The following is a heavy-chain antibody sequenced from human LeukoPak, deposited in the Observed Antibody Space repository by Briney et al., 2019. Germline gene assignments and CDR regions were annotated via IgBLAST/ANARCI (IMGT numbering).Heavy chain of an antibody. V-gene: IGHV4-4*09. D-gene: IGHD3-9*01. CDR2: IHSSGTT. Sequence: SETLSLTCTVSGDSISGYYHNWIRQRPGKGLEWIGFIHSSGTTEYIPSLRGRVTLSVATSKNQLSLKLTSVTAADTAVYYCARLTATPAGSYHYHYIHVWGKGTTVTVSS. J-gene: IGHJ6*03. CDR1: GDSISGYY. CDR3: ARLTATPAGSYHYHYIHV.